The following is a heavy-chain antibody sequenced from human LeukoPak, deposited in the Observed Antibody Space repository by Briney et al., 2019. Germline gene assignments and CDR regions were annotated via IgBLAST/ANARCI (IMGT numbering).Heavy chain of an antibody. CDR1: GFTFSSYA. Sequence: GGSLRLSCAASGFTFSSYAMSWVRQAPGKGLEWVSAISSSGSNTYYADSVKGRFTISRDNSKSTLYLQMNSLRADDTAVYYCAKVPTATMTTGRGYWGQGTLVTVSS. D-gene: IGHD4-17*01. CDR3: AKVPTATMTTGRGY. J-gene: IGHJ4*02. CDR2: ISSSGSNT. V-gene: IGHV3-23*01.